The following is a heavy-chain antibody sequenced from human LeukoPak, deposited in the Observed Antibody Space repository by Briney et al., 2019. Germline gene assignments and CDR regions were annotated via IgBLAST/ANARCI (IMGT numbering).Heavy chain of an antibody. D-gene: IGHD4-23*01. V-gene: IGHV1-69*13. CDR2: IIPIFGTA. CDR3: ARVATVVTPGAFDI. Sequence: SVKVSCKASGGTFSSYAISWVRQAPGQGLEWMGGIIPIFGTANYAQKFQGRVTITADESTSTAYMELSSLRSEDTAVYYCARVATVVTPGAFDIWGQGTMVTVSS. J-gene: IGHJ3*02. CDR1: GGTFSSYA.